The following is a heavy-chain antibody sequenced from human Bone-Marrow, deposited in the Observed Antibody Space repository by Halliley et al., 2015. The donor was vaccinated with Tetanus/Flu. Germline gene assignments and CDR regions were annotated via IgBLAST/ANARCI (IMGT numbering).Heavy chain of an antibody. CDR2: IYYSGNP. J-gene: IGHJ4*02. CDR3: ARSRSGSYYFDY. Sequence: YIYYSGNPHSTPPLKSRVTISVDTSKNQFSLKLNAVAAADTAVYYCARSRSGSYYFDYWGQGTLVTVSS. V-gene: IGHV4-31*02. D-gene: IGHD1-26*01.